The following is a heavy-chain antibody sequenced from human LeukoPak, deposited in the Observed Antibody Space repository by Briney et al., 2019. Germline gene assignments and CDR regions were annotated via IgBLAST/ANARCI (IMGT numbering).Heavy chain of an antibody. CDR1: GGSISTYY. Sequence: ETLSLTCTVSGGSISTYYWTWIRQPPGKGLEWVANIKQDGSEKYYVDSVKGRFTISRDNAKNSVYLQMNSLRAEDTAVYYCARRHHFGFLDSWGQGTLVTVSS. CDR3: ARRHHFGFLDS. CDR2: IKQDGSEK. V-gene: IGHV3-7*01. J-gene: IGHJ4*02. D-gene: IGHD3-10*01.